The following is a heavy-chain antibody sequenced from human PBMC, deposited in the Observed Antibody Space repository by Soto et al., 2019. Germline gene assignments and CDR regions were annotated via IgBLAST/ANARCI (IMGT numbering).Heavy chain of an antibody. Sequence: GASVKVSGKASGGTFYTYTFSWVRQAPGQGLEWMGSITPIYPTTNYAEKFQGRLTVTADGSTNTAYMELNSLTSDDTAVYYCARIPRYSFPTSDDLDSWGQGTLVTVSS. V-gene: IGHV1-69*13. CDR3: ARIPRYSFPTSDDLDS. CDR1: GGTFYTYT. J-gene: IGHJ4*02. CDR2: ITPIYPTT. D-gene: IGHD5-18*01.